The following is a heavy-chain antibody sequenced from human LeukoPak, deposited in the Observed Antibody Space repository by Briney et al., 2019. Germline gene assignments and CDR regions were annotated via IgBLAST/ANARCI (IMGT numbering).Heavy chain of an antibody. Sequence: SSETLSLTCSVSGGSISSYYWSWIRQPPGQGLEWVGYIYYTGSTNYNPSLKSRVTISVDTSKNQFSLKLSSVTAADTAVYHCARVPYYYDSGGYHYYFDYWGPGTVVTVSS. CDR1: GGSISSYY. D-gene: IGHD3-22*01. V-gene: IGHV4-59*01. CDR2: IYYTGST. J-gene: IGHJ4*02. CDR3: ARVPYYYDSGGYHYYFDY.